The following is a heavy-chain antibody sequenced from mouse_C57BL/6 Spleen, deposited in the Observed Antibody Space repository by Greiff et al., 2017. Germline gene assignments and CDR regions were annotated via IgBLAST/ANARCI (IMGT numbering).Heavy chain of an antibody. J-gene: IGHJ4*01. Sequence: EVQVVEPGGGLVKPGGSLKLSCAASGFTFSDYGMHWVRQAPEKGLEWVAYISSGSSTIYYADTVKGRFTISRDNAKNTLFLQMTSLRSEDTAMYYCARRGYSNYGYYAMDYWGQGTSVTVSS. CDR1: GFTFSDYG. CDR3: ARRGYSNYGYYAMDY. D-gene: IGHD2-5*01. V-gene: IGHV5-17*01. CDR2: ISSGSSTI.